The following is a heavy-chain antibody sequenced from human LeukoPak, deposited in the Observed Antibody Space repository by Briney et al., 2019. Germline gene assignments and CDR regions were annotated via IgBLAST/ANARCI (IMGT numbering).Heavy chain of an antibody. Sequence: HPGGSLRLSCTASGSTFGDYAMSWVRQAPGKGLEWVGFIRSKAYGGTTEYAASVKGRFTISRDDSRSIAYLQMNSLKTEDTAVYYCTRPSGSYSKYYYYYMDVWGKGTTVTISS. CDR1: GSTFGDYA. D-gene: IGHD3-10*01. J-gene: IGHJ6*03. CDR2: IRSKAYGGTT. V-gene: IGHV3-49*04. CDR3: TRPSGSYSKYYYYYMDV.